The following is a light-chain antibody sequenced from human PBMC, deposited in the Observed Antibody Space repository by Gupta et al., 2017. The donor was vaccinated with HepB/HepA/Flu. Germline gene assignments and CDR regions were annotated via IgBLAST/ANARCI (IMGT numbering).Light chain of an antibody. V-gene: IGLV1-51*02. Sequence: SMLTQPPSVSAAVGQTVTISCSGSSSNIGDNYVSWYQQLPGSDPKLLINEENRRPSGIPDQCSCSKSGAYTAPGITGVQTGDEADDYCGKGDSSLSAAVFGGGTKLTVL. CDR2: EEN. CDR1: SSNIGDNY. CDR3: GKGDSSLSAAV. J-gene: IGLJ2*01.